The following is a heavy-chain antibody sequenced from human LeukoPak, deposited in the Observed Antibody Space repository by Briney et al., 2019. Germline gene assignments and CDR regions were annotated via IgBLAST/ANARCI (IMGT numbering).Heavy chain of an antibody. CDR1: GGSISSGSYY. CDR3: ARVVARVNYGFDALDI. V-gene: IGHV4-61*01. D-gene: IGHD3-10*01. CDR2: IYNTGTT. Sequence: SQTLSLTCTVSGGSISSGSYYWSWIRQSPGKGLEWIGYIYNTGTTNYNPSLESRVTISIDTSKNQFSLKVSSVTAADTAVYYCARVVARVNYGFDALDIWGQGTIVTVSS. J-gene: IGHJ3*02.